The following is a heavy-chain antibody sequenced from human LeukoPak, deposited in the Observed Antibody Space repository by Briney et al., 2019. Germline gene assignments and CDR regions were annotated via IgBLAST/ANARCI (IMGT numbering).Heavy chain of an antibody. V-gene: IGHV3-7*01. CDR2: IKQDGSEK. J-gene: IGHJ4*02. Sequence: GGSLRVSCAASGFTFSSYWMSWVRQAPGKGLEWVANIKQDGSEKYYVDSVKGRFTISRDNAKNSLYLQMNSLRAEDTAVYYCARDHNVVAATFDYWGQGTLVTVSS. CDR1: GFTFSSYW. CDR3: ARDHNVVAATFDY. D-gene: IGHD2-15*01.